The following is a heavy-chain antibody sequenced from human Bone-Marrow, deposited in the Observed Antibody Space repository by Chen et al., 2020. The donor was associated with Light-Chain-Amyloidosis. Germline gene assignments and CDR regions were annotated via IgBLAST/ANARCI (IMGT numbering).Heavy chain of an antibody. D-gene: IGHD6-19*01. J-gene: IGHJ6*02. V-gene: IGHV1-2*02. CDR3: ARDMSPGIAVSGPYGMDV. CDR2: VNPNNGGI. CDR1: GYTFTGYY. Sequence: QVQLVQSGAELRKPGASVKVSCKASGYTFTGYYIHWVRQAPGQGLEWVGWVNPNNGGINYAQKFQDRVSMTRHTTVSTVYMELSRLTSDDTAVYSCARDMSPGIAVSGPYGMDVWGQGTTVTVSS.